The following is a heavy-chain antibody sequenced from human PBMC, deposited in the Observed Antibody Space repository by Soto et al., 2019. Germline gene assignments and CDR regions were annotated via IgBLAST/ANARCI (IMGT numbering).Heavy chain of an antibody. CDR2: IYHSGTT. CDR1: GGSISSGGYS. Sequence: LSLTCAVSGGSISSGGYSWSWIRQPPGKGLEWIGYIYHSGTTNYNPSLKSRVTISVDGTKNQISLKLSSVTAADTAVYYCARVSAVGYYFDYWGQGTLVTVSS. D-gene: IGHD1-26*01. CDR3: ARVSAVGYYFDY. J-gene: IGHJ4*02. V-gene: IGHV4-30-2*01.